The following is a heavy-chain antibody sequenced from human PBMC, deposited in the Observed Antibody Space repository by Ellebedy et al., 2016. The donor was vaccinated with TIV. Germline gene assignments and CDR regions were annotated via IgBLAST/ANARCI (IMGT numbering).Heavy chain of an antibody. J-gene: IGHJ6*02. CDR3: GTGDWTFLGMDV. CDR2: INPTGTYI. D-gene: IGHD2-21*02. Sequence: ASVKVSXXASGYSFTDYYMHWVRQAPGQGLEWMGIINPTGTYIRYAQKFQGRVTMTEDTFTDTAYLELSSLRSEDSAVYYCGTGDWTFLGMDVWGPGTTVTVSS. CDR1: GYSFTDYY. V-gene: IGHV1-46*01.